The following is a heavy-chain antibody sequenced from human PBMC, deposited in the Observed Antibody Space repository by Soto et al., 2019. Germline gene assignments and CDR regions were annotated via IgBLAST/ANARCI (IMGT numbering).Heavy chain of an antibody. D-gene: IGHD4-17*01. CDR2: ISAYNGNT. J-gene: IGHJ2*01. CDR1: GYTFTSYG. Sequence: ASVKVSCKASGYTFTSYGISWVRQAPGQGLEWMGWISAYNGNTNYAQKLQGRVTMTTDTSTSTAYMELRSLRSDDTAVYYCARDLLNIYGDYVWYFDLWGRGTLVTVSS. CDR3: ARDLLNIYGDYVWYFDL. V-gene: IGHV1-18*01.